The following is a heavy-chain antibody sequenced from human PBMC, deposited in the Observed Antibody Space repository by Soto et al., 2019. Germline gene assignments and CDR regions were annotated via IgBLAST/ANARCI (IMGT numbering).Heavy chain of an antibody. CDR3: ARLAYCGGDCYPGWFDP. J-gene: IGHJ5*02. CDR2: IYYSGST. Sequence: PSETLSLTCTVSGGSISSGGYYWSWIRQHPGKGLEWIGYIYYSGSTYYNPSLKSRVTISVDTSKNQFSLKLSSVTAPDTAVYYCARLAYCGGDCYPGWFDPWGQGTLVTVST. D-gene: IGHD2-21*02. V-gene: IGHV4-31*03. CDR1: GGSISSGGYY.